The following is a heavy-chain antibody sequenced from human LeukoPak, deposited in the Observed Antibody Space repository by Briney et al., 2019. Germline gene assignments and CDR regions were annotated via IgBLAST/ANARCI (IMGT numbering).Heavy chain of an antibody. CDR2: ISYDGSNK. V-gene: IGHV3-30-3*01. D-gene: IGHD5-12*01. J-gene: IGHJ4*02. CDR3: ARVGYGEYYFDY. CDR1: GFTFSSYA. Sequence: GGSLRLSCAASGFTFSSYAMHWVRQAPGKGLEWVAVISYDGSNKYYADSVKGRFTISRDNSKNTLYLQMNSLRAEDTAVYYCARVGYGEYYFDYWGQGTLVTVFS.